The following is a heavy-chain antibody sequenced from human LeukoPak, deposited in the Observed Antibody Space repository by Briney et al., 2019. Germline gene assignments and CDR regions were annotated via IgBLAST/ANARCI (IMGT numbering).Heavy chain of an antibody. CDR1: GGSFSGYY. CDR3: ASIGYFGY. CDR2: INHSGST. V-gene: IGHV4-34*01. J-gene: IGHJ4*02. Sequence: SETLSLTCAVYGGSFSGYYWSWIRQPPGKELEWIGEINHSGSTNYNPSLKSRVTISVDTSKNQFSLKLSSVTAADTAVYYCASIGYFGYWGQGTLVTVSP. D-gene: IGHD1-26*01.